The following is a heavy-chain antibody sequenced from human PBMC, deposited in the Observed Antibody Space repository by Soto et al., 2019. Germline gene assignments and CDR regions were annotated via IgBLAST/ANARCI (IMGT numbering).Heavy chain of an antibody. J-gene: IGHJ3*02. D-gene: IGHD2-2*01. Sequence: GGSLRLSCGASGVTVSANYMTWFLHEPGGGLEWVSVIYSGGGTYYADSLKGRFTISRDNSENTLYLQMNSLRAEDTAVYYCARGYCSSTSCYVKAFDIWGQGTMVTVSS. CDR1: GVTVSANY. CDR3: ARGYCSSTSCYVKAFDI. V-gene: IGHV3-66*01. CDR2: IYSGGGT.